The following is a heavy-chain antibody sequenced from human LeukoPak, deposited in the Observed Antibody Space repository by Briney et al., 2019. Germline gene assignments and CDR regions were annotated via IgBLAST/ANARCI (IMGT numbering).Heavy chain of an antibody. D-gene: IGHD5-24*01. CDR3: ARAQMATIYAFDI. CDR1: GYTFTGYY. CDR2: INPNSGGT. V-gene: IGHV1-2*06. Sequence: GASVKVSCKASGYTFTGYYMHWVRQAPGQGLEWMGRINPNSGGTNYAQKFQGRVTMTRDTSISTAYMELSRLRSDDTAVYYCARAQMATIYAFDIWGQGTMVTVSS. J-gene: IGHJ3*02.